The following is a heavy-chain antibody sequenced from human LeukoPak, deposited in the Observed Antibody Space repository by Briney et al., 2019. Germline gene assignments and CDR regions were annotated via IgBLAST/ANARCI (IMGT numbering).Heavy chain of an antibody. Sequence: PSETLSLTCAVYGGSFSGYYWSWIRQPPGKGLEWIGEINHSGSTNYNPSLKSRVTISVDTSKNQFSLKLSSVTAADTAVYYCASRAYYYGSGRTYYYGMDAWGKGTTVTVSS. CDR3: ASRAYYYGSGRTYYYGMDA. CDR1: GGSFSGYY. CDR2: INHSGST. V-gene: IGHV4-34*01. D-gene: IGHD3-10*01. J-gene: IGHJ6*04.